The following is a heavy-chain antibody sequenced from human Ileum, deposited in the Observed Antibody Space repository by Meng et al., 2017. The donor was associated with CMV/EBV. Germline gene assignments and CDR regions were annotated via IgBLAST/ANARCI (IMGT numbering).Heavy chain of an antibody. CDR2: INAGGRTI. D-gene: IGHD1-26*01. V-gene: IGHV3-48*03. J-gene: IGHJ4*02. Sequence: GGSLRLSCVASGFTFSSYEFNWVRQAPGKGLEWLSHINAGGRTIYYADSVKGRFTISRDDAKSSLYLQMSSLRADDTAVYYCARELPASWEPFYYWGQGTLVTVSS. CDR1: GFTFSSYE. CDR3: ARELPASWEPFYY.